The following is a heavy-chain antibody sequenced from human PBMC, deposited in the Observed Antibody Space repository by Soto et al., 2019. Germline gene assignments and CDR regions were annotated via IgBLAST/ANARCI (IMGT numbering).Heavy chain of an antibody. D-gene: IGHD6-19*01. V-gene: IGHV1-69*12. CDR1: GGTFRTYA. CDR3: AKGAVAGTPTSYYYYGMDV. J-gene: IGHJ6*02. CDR2: IIPIFGKV. Sequence: QVQLLQSGAEVKKPGSSVRVSCEASGGTFRTYAISWVRQAHGQGLEWMGEIIPIFGKVNYAQKFQGRVTITADESTTTVYMDLRSLTSEDTAVYYCAKGAVAGTPTSYYYYGMDVWGQETTVTVS.